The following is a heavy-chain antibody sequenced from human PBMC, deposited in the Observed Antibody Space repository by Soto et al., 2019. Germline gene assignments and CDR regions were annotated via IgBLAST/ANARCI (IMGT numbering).Heavy chain of an antibody. Sequence: QVQLVQSGAEVKKPGASVKISCKSSGYNFMNYAMHWVRQAPGQGLEWMGWIHPGDGKTKYAQKLQGRVTLTRDTYASTAYMELSSLTFEDTAVYYCARVPRYSTDVIEVPAVMYDRWFHPLGQGTLVTVSS. V-gene: IGHV1-3*01. J-gene: IGHJ5*02. D-gene: IGHD2-8*02. CDR2: IHPGDGKT. CDR1: GYNFMNYA. CDR3: ARVPRYSTDVIEVPAVMYDRWFHP.